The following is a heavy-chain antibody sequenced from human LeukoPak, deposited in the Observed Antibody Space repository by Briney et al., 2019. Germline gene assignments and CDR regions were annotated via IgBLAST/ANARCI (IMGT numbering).Heavy chain of an antibody. Sequence: GGSLRLSCAASGFTFSSYGMHWVRQAPGKGLEWVAVISYDGSNKYYADSVKGRFTISRDNSKNTLYLQMNSQRAEDTAVYYCASSWAYFDSWGQGTLVTVSS. CDR3: ASSWAYFDS. J-gene: IGHJ4*02. D-gene: IGHD6-13*01. V-gene: IGHV3-30*03. CDR2: ISYDGSNK. CDR1: GFTFSSYG.